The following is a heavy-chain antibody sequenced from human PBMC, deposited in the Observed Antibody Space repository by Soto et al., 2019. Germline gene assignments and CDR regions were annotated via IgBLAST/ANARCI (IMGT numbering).Heavy chain of an antibody. Sequence: QVQLEESGGGVVQPGRALRLYCEASGFTFTDYAMHWVRQAPGKGLEWLALISYDETKKFYTDSVKGRFSISRDNSRNTVFLQMNNLRPEDTALYYCAKDLPRKEKALDKMGFDDWGQGTLVTVSS. D-gene: IGHD3-3*01. V-gene: IGHV3-30*04. J-gene: IGHJ4*02. CDR2: ISYDETKK. CDR3: AKDLPRKEKALDKMGFDD. CDR1: GFTFTDYA.